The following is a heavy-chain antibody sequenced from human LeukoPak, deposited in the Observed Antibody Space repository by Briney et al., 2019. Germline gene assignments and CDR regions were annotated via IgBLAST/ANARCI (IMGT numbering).Heavy chain of an antibody. CDR3: ARETRGYDILTGKYHRGYYSYYMDV. CDR2: IKQDVGDK. CDR1: GFSFSSYW. V-gene: IGHV3-7*01. Sequence: GGSLRLSCEGSGFSFSSYWMTWVRQAPGKGLEWVANIKQDVGDKYYVDSVKGRFTISRDNAKNSLYLQMNSLRSEDTAVYYCARETRGYDILTGKYHRGYYSYYMDVWGKGTTVIVSS. J-gene: IGHJ6*03. D-gene: IGHD3-9*01.